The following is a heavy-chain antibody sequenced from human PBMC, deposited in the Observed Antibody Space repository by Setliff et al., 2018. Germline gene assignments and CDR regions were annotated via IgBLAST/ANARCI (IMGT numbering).Heavy chain of an antibody. J-gene: IGHJ4*02. CDR2: IRSKAYGETT. V-gene: IGHV3-49*04. CDR3: TTYCDSTTCALDY. Sequence: PGGSLRLSCTASGLTFGDYAMGWVRQAPGKGLEWVGYIRSKAYGETTEYAASVEDRFTISRDDPKNTAYLQMNSLKTGDTGVYYCTTYCDSTTCALDYWGQGIQVTVSS. D-gene: IGHD2-2*01. CDR1: GLTFGDYA.